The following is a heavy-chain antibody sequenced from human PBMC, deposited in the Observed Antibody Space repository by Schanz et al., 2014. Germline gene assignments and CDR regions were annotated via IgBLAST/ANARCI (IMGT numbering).Heavy chain of an antibody. CDR3: ARGRTFDY. Sequence: QVQLVQSGGEMKKPGASVKVSCKASGYDFHIYAYSWVRQAPGQGLEWLGWMNPNSGNPGFAQKFRGRVTMTRNTSMSTAYIELHILTSEDTAVYYCARGRTFDYWGQGTLVTVSS. V-gene: IGHV1-8*02. J-gene: IGHJ4*02. CDR2: MNPNSGNP. CDR1: GYDFHIYA.